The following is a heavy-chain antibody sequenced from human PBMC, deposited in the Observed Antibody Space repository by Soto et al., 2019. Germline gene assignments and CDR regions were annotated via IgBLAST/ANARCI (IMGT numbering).Heavy chain of an antibody. Sequence: ASVKVCCEASGYTVTRYGISWVRQAPGQGLEWMGWISAYNGETKCAQKLEGRVSMTTATPPRTAYMNLRSLRADNTPVYYCATHTRFLECLPPLDYHTDPFYVSGQATPATAS. CDR1: GYTVTRYG. CDR3: ATHTRFLECLPPLDYHTDPFYV. V-gene: IGHV1-18*04. CDR2: ISAYNGET. J-gene: IGHJ6*02. D-gene: IGHD3-3*01.